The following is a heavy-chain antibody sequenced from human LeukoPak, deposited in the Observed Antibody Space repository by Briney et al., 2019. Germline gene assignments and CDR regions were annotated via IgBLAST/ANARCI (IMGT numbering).Heavy chain of an antibody. D-gene: IGHD6-19*01. CDR2: IKTKIHGGTI. J-gene: IGHJ4*02. V-gene: IGHV3-15*01. Sequence: GGSLRLSCAASGIAFNEAWMTWVRQPPGKGLEWVGRIKTKIHGGTIDYAAPVKGRFTISRDDSKNTLYLEMNGLRAEDTATYYCVKDGHCRDSICATKIVVAGYLDHWGQGTQVTVSA. CDR1: GIAFNEAW. CDR3: VKDGHCRDSICATKIVVAGYLDH.